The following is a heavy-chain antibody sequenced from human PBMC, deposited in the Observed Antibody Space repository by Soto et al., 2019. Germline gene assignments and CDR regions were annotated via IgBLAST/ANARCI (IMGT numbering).Heavy chain of an antibody. CDR2: ISGRGDRT. Sequence: GGSLRLSCAASVFTFSTSVVSWVRQAPGKGLQWVSSISGRGDRTNYADSVKGRFTVSRDNSKNTLFLDMNAVTADDTALYYCTWSLVARDAFDEWGQGTMVTVSS. V-gene: IGHV3-23*01. CDR1: VFTFSTSV. CDR3: TWSLVARDAFDE. D-gene: IGHD5-12*01. J-gene: IGHJ3*01.